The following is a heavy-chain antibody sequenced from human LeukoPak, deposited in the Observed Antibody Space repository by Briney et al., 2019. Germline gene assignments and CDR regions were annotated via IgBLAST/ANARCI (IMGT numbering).Heavy chain of an antibody. D-gene: IGHD3-22*01. V-gene: IGHV3-66*01. CDR2: IHSGGST. J-gene: IGHJ4*02. CDR1: GFTVSSNY. CDR3: ARGSNYYDSSGYPFDY. Sequence: GGSLRLSCAASGFTVSSNYMSWVRQAPGKGPEWVSVIHSGGSTDYADSVKGRFTISRDNPKNTLYLQMNSLRGEDTAVYYCARGSNYYDSSGYPFDYWGQGTLVTVSS.